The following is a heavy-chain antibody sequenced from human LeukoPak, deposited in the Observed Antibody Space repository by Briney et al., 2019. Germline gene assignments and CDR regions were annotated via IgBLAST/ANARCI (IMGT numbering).Heavy chain of an antibody. V-gene: IGHV4-39*01. Sequence: SETLSLTCSVSGGSVTSGGFYWGWLRQPPGKGPEWIATIYYTASTYYNPSLKSRVTISIDTTKNQFSLRLTSVTATGTALYHCARHSWSGSESRPFDPWGQGTLVSVSS. J-gene: IGHJ5*02. D-gene: IGHD3-10*01. CDR2: IYYTAST. CDR3: ARHSWSGSESRPFDP. CDR1: GGSVTSGGFY.